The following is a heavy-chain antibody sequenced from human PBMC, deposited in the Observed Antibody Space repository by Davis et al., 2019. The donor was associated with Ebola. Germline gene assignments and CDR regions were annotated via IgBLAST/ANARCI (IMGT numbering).Heavy chain of an antibody. Sequence: MPSETLSLTCAVNGGSFSGYYWNWIRQPPGKGLEWIGEINHSGSTDYSPSLKRRVTISVDTSKNQFSLKLTSVTAADTAVYYCARGGSSWYYYGMDVWGKGTTVTVSS. CDR3: ARGGSSWYYYGMDV. D-gene: IGHD6-13*01. CDR2: INHSGST. CDR1: GGSFSGYY. V-gene: IGHV4-34*01. J-gene: IGHJ6*04.